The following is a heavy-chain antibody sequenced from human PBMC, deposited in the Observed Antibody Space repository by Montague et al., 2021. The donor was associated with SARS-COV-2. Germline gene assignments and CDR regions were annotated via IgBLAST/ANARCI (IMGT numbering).Heavy chain of an antibody. J-gene: IGHJ4*02. D-gene: IGHD3-10*01. CDR2: IYHTGIT. Sequence: SETLSLTSTVSGDSISSTVYYWGWMRQPPGKRLDWIGTIYHTGITHYXPSLKSRVTLSVDTSKNQLSLNVTSVTAADTAVYFCVRVAWFGELSLADYWGQGTLVAVSS. CDR3: VRVAWFGELSLADY. V-gene: IGHV4-39*07. CDR1: GDSISSTVYY.